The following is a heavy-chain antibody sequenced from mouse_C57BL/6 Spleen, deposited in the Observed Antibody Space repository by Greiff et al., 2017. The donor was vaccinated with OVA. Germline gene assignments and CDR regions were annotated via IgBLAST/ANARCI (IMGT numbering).Heavy chain of an antibody. D-gene: IGHD1-1*01. CDR1: GYTFTSYW. V-gene: IGHV1-64*01. Sequence: VKLQQPGAELVKPGASVKLSCKASGYTFTSYWMHWVKQRPGQGLEWIGMIHPNSGSTNYNEKFKSKATLTVDKSSSTAYMQLSSLTSEDSAVYYCAREGDYGSSYAMDYWGQGTSVTVSS. CDR3: AREGDYGSSYAMDY. CDR2: IHPNSGST. J-gene: IGHJ4*01.